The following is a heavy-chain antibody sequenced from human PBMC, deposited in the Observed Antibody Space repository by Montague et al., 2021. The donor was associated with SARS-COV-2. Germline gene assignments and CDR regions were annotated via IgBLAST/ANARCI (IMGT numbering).Heavy chain of an antibody. CDR1: GDSVSSNIAA. V-gene: IGHV6-1*01. Sequence: CAISGDSVSSNIAAWNWIRQSPSRGLERLGRTKYTSTRYETYAVSVQSRITITADTSKNQFSLHLNSETPEDTAVYYCARDLYWAFDAWGLGTTVTVSA. CDR2: TKYTSTRYE. J-gene: IGHJ3*01. CDR3: ARDLYWAFDA. D-gene: IGHD2-8*02.